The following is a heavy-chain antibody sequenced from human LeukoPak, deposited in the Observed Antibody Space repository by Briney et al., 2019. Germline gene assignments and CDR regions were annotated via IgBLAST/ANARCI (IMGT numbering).Heavy chain of an antibody. CDR3: ARAPPYKIYYFDY. D-gene: IGHD3-10*01. J-gene: IGHJ4*02. Sequence: ASVKVSCKASGYSFTGYAIHWVRQAPGQSLEWMGWINGGNGNTKYSQKFQGRVTITRDTSASTTYMEVSSLRSEDTAVYYCARAPPYKIYYFDYWGQGTLVTVSS. V-gene: IGHV1-3*01. CDR2: INGGNGNT. CDR1: GYSFTGYA.